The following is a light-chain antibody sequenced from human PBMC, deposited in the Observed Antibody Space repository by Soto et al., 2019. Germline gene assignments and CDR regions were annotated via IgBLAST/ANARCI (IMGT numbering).Light chain of an antibody. Sequence: IHMTLSASSLSASVGHRVTIICRASQSISKYLNWYQQKQGKAPKLLIYAASSLQSGVPSRFSGSGYGTDFNLTISSLQTEDFATYYCQQSYSVPVDFGPGTKVDIK. CDR1: QSISKY. J-gene: IGKJ3*01. V-gene: IGKV1-39*01. CDR2: AAS. CDR3: QQSYSVPVD.